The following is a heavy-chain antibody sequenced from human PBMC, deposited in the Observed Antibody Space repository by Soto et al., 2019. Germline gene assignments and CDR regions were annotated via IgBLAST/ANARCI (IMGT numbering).Heavy chain of an antibody. CDR3: AKDISSYSGSYTYYFDY. CDR2: ISYDGSNK. D-gene: IGHD1-26*01. J-gene: IGHJ4*02. Sequence: QVQLVESGGGVVQTGRSLRLSCAASGFTFSNYAMHWVRQAPGKGLEGVAVISYDGSNKYYADSVKGRFTISRDNPKNTLYLQMNSLRAEDTAVYYCAKDISSYSGSYTYYFDYWGQGTLVTVSS. V-gene: IGHV3-30*18. CDR1: GFTFSNYA.